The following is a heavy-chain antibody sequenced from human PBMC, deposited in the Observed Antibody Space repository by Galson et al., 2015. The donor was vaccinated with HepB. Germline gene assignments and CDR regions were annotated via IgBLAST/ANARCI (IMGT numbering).Heavy chain of an antibody. J-gene: IGHJ4*02. D-gene: IGHD1-14*01. CDR2: INPKSGGT. V-gene: IGHV1-2*06. Sequence: SVKVSCKASGYAFTGYHMHWVRQAPGQGLEWMGRINPKSGGTNYAQKFQGRVTMTRDTSISTVFMDLSSLESDDTAIYYCARDQTGRHLGIDSWGQGTLVTVSS. CDR1: GYAFTGYH. CDR3: ARDQTGRHLGIDS.